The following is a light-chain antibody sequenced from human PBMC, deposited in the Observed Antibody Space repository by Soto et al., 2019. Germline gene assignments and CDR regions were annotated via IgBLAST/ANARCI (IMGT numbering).Light chain of an antibody. Sequence: QSALTQPASVSGSPGQSITISCTGTSSDVDGFKYVSWYQQHPDKAPKLIIYVVSNRPSGVSNRFSGSKSGNTASLTISGLQAEDEADYYCGSYTSSDSPYVFGTGTKVTVL. CDR2: VVS. CDR3: GSYTSSDSPYV. CDR1: SSDVDGFKY. V-gene: IGLV2-14*01. J-gene: IGLJ1*01.